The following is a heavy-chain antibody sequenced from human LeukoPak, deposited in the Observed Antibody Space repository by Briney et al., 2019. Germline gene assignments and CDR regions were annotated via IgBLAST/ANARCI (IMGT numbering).Heavy chain of an antibody. CDR1: GFTSSSYG. D-gene: IGHD2-15*01. CDR3: ATTRRMLVVAATPLDY. Sequence: PGGSLRLSCAASGFTSSSYGMHWVRQAPGKGLEWVAVISYDGSNKYYADSVKGRFTISRDNSKNTLYLQMNSLRAEDTAVYYCATTRRMLVVAATPLDYWGQGTLVTVSS. CDR2: ISYDGSNK. V-gene: IGHV3-30*03. J-gene: IGHJ4*02.